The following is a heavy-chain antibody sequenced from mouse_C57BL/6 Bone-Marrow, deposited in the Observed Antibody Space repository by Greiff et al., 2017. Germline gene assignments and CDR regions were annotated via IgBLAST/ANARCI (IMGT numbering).Heavy chain of an antibody. J-gene: IGHJ4*01. D-gene: IGHD1-1*01. Sequence: EVKLMESGGGLVQPGGSLKLSCAASGFTFSSYAMSWVRQTPEKRLEWVATISDGGSYTYYPDNVKGRFTISRDNAKNNLYLQMSHLKSDDTAMYYCARESLLRAMDYWGQGTSVTVSS. CDR1: GFTFSSYA. CDR2: ISDGGSYT. CDR3: ARESLLRAMDY. V-gene: IGHV5-4*01.